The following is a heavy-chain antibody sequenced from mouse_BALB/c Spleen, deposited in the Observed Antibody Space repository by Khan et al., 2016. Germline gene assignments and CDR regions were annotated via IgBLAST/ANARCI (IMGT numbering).Heavy chain of an antibody. CDR1: GFTFTDYY. CDR3: ARDNFTY. J-gene: IGHJ3*01. CDR2: IRNKANGYTT. V-gene: IGHV7-3*02. Sequence: EVELVESGGGLVQPGGSLRLSCATSGFTFTDYYMSWVRQPPGKALEWLGFIRNKANGYTTEYSASVKGRFTTSRDNSQSILYLQMNTLRAEDSATDYCARDNFTYWGQGTLVTVSA.